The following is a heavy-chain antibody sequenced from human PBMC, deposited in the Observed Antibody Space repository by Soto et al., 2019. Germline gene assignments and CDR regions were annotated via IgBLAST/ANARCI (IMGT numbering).Heavy chain of an antibody. D-gene: IGHD3-22*01. CDR2: INAGNGST. Sequence: ASVKVSRKASGYTFTSYAMHWVRQAPGQRLEWMGWINAGNGSTYYADSVKGRFTISRDNSKNTLYLQMNSLRAEDTAVYYCAKDPEPSRIVVVPNWFDPWGQGTLVTVSS. V-gene: IGHV1-3*01. J-gene: IGHJ5*02. CDR1: GYTFTSYA. CDR3: AKDPEPSRIVVVPNWFDP.